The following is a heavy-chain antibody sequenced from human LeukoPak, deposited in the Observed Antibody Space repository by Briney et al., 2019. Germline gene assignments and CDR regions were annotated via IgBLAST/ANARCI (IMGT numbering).Heavy chain of an antibody. Sequence: PSETLSLTCTVSGGSISRYYWSWIRQPAGKGLEWIGRIYTSGSTNYNPSLKSRVTMSVDTSKNQFSLKLSSVTAADTAVYYCARDLGTVTTPTYYYYYMDVWGKGTTVTVSS. J-gene: IGHJ6*03. CDR3: ARDLGTVTTPTYYYYYMDV. CDR1: GGSISRYY. V-gene: IGHV4-4*07. D-gene: IGHD4-17*01. CDR2: IYTSGST.